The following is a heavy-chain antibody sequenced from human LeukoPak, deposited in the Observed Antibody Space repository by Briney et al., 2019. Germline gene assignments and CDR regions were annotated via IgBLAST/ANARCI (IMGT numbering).Heavy chain of an antibody. D-gene: IGHD3-22*01. Sequence: SETLSLTCTVSGGSISSYYWSWIRQPPGKGLEWIGYIYYSGSTNYNPSLKSRVTISVDTSKNQFSLKLSSVTAADTAVYYCALYYDSSGFFDYWGQGTLVTVSS. J-gene: IGHJ4*02. CDR3: ALYYDSSGFFDY. V-gene: IGHV4-59*01. CDR1: GGSISSYY. CDR2: IYYSGST.